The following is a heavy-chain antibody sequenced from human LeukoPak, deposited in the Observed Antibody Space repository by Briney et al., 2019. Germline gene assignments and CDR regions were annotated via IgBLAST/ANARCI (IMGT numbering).Heavy chain of an antibody. Sequence: GGSLRLSCAASGFTFSTYVMHWVRQAPGKGLEWVAFIHYNGDNKYYADSVKGRFTISRDNSKNTLYLQMNSLSVEDTAVYYCAKVPLLTATWGQGTLVTVSS. D-gene: IGHD1-26*01. CDR3: AKVPLLTAT. V-gene: IGHV3-30*02. J-gene: IGHJ4*02. CDR1: GFTFSTYV. CDR2: IHYNGDNK.